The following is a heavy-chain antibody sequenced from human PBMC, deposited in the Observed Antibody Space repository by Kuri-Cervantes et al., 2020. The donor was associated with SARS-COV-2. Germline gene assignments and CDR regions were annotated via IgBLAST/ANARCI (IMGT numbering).Heavy chain of an antibody. Sequence: LSCTVSGGSISSSSYYWGWIRQPPGKGLEWIGSIYYSGSTYYNPSLKSRVTISVDTSKNQFSLKLSSVTAADTAVYYCAVVDTFDSLAWGQGTLVTVSS. CDR1: GGSISSSSYY. J-gene: IGHJ5*02. CDR3: AVVDTFDSLA. V-gene: IGHV4-39*07. D-gene: IGHD5-18*01. CDR2: IYYSGST.